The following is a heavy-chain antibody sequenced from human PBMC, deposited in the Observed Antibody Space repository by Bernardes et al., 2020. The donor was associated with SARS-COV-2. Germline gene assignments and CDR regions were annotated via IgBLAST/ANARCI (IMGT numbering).Heavy chain of an antibody. CDR3: ARIDEVTGRDY. CDR1: EFTFSIYS. J-gene: IGHJ4*02. CDR2: INADGSST. Sequence: GGSLRLSCAASEFTFSIYSMNWVRQAPGKGLLWVSEINADGSSTNYADAVKGRFTISRDNAKNLLYLQMNSLRAEDTAVYYCARIDEVTGRDYWGQGTLVTVSS. D-gene: IGHD6-19*01. V-gene: IGHV3-74*01.